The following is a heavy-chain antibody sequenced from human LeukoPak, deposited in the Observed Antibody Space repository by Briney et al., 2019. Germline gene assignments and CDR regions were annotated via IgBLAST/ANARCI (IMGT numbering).Heavy chain of an antibody. V-gene: IGHV3-11*04. D-gene: IGHD5-18*01. CDR2: ISSSGSTI. J-gene: IGHJ4*02. CDR1: GFTFSDYY. CDR3: ASRLNHTPAMVSSY. Sequence: PGGSLRLSCAASGFTFSDYYMSWIRQAPGKGLEWVSYISSSGSTIYYADSVKGRFAISRDNAKNSLYLQMNSLRAEDTAVYYCASRLNHTPAMVSSYWGQGTLVTVSS.